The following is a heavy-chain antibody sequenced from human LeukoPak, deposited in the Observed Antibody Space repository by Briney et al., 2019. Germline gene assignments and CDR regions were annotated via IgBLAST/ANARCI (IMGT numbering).Heavy chain of an antibody. CDR3: AKDPYSSAWYGRSDY. D-gene: IGHD6-19*01. J-gene: IGHJ4*02. Sequence: GGSLRLSCAASGFTFSSYGMSWVRQAPGKGLEWVSAISGSGGSTYYADSVKGRFTISRDNSKNTLYLQMNSLRAGDTAVYYCAKDPYSSAWYGRSDYWGQGTLVTVSS. CDR2: ISGSGGST. V-gene: IGHV3-23*01. CDR1: GFTFSSYG.